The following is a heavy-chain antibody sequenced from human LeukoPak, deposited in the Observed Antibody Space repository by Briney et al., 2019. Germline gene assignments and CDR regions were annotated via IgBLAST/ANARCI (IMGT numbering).Heavy chain of an antibody. D-gene: IGHD3-10*01. J-gene: IGHJ4*02. V-gene: IGHV4-59*08. CDR3: ARLVTMVRGVIRRGYYFDC. Sequence: SETLSLTCTVSGGSISSYYWSWIRQPPGKGLEWIGYIYYSGSTNYNPSLKSRVTISVDTSKNQFSLKLSSVTAADTAVYYCARLVTMVRGVIRRGYYFDCWGQGTLVTVSS. CDR2: IYYSGST. CDR1: GGSISSYY.